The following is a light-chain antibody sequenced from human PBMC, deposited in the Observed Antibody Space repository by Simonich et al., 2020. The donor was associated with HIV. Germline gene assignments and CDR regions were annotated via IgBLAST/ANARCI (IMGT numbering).Light chain of an antibody. CDR2: WAS. CDR1: QSVFYISNNKNY. J-gene: IGKJ1*01. Sequence: IVMTQSPDSLAVSLGERATINCKSSQSVFYISNNKNYLAWDQQKPGQPPKLLIYWASTRESGVPDRFSASGSGTEFTLTISSLQAEDVAIYYCQQYYSTPPTFGQGTKVEIK. V-gene: IGKV4-1*01. CDR3: QQYYSTPPT.